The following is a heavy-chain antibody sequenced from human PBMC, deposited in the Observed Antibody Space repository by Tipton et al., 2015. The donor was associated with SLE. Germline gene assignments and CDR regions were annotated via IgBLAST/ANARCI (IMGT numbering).Heavy chain of an antibody. CDR2: VFYSGTT. CDR1: GGSISNSTYY. D-gene: IGHD2-2*01. V-gene: IGHV4-39*07. CDR3: ARDLWLYCSRTSCYGDNYFRY. Sequence: TLSLTCTVSGGSISNSTYYWGWIRQPPGKGLEWVGSVFYSGTTYYNPSLESRVTISVDTSKNQFSLKLRSVTAADTAVYYCARDLWLYCSRTSCYGDNYFRYWGQGSLVTVSS. J-gene: IGHJ4*02.